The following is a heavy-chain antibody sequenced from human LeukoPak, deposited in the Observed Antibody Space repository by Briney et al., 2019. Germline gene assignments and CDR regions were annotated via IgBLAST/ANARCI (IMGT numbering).Heavy chain of an antibody. CDR1: GGSISSYY. Sequence: PSETLSLTCTVSGGSISSYYWSWIRQPPGKGLEWIGYIYYRGSTNYNPFLKSRVTISVDTSKNQFSLKLSSVTAADTAVYYCARVGYSYGSDWFDPWGQGTLVTVSS. CDR3: ARVGYSYGSDWFDP. D-gene: IGHD5-18*01. CDR2: IYYRGST. J-gene: IGHJ5*02. V-gene: IGHV4-59*01.